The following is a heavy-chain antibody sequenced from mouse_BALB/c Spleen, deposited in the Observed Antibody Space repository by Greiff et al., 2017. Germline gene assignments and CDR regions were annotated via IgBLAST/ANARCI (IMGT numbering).Heavy chain of an antibody. CDR2: IYPGNSDT. J-gene: IGHJ1*01. CDR1: GYTFTSYW. CDR3: SRGRNQDWDFDV. D-gene: IGHD2-1*01. V-gene: IGHV1-5*01. Sequence: VQLKESGTVLARPGASVKMSCKASGYTFTSYWMHWVKQRPGQGLEWIGAIYPGNSDTSYNQKFTVKAKLTAVTYTSTSYMELGSLTNEDSAVYYCSRGRNQDWDFDVWGAGTTVTVSS.